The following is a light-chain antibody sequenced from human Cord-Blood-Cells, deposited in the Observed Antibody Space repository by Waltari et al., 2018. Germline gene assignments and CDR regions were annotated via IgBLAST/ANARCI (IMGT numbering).Light chain of an antibody. CDR1: SSNIGSNY. V-gene: IGLV1-47*01. J-gene: IGLJ3*02. CDR3: AAWDDSLSGPV. CDR2: RNN. Sequence: QSVLTQPPSASGTPGQRVTISCSGSSSNIGSNYVYCYQQLPGTTPKRLIYRNNPRPSGVPDRFSGSKSGTSASLAISGLRSEDEADYYCAAWDDSLSGPVFGGGTKLTVL.